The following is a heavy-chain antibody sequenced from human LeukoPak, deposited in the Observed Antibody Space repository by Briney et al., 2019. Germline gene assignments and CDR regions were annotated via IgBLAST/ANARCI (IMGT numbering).Heavy chain of an antibody. J-gene: IGHJ5*02. Sequence: GGSLRLSCAASRFSFRSYAMSWVRQAPGKGLEWVSVVSGSGGSTYYADSVKGRFTISRDNSKNTLYLQMNSLKAEDTAVYYCAKESELLCGGWFDPWGQGTLVTVSS. CDR3: AKESELLCGGWFDP. CDR2: VSGSGGST. V-gene: IGHV3-23*01. CDR1: RFSFRSYA. D-gene: IGHD2-2*01.